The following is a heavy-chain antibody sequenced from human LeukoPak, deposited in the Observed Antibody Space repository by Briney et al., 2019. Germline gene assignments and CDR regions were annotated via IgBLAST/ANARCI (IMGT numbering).Heavy chain of an antibody. CDR1: GFTFSDYY. CDR2: ISTGGTTI. CDR3: AKDSGGSYFDY. J-gene: IGHJ4*02. V-gene: IGHV3-11*01. D-gene: IGHD1-26*01. Sequence: GGSLRLSCAASGFTFSDYYMSWIRQAPGKGLEWVSYISTGGTTIYYADSVKGRFTISRDNAKNSLYLQMNSLRAEDMALYYCAKDSGGSYFDYWGQGTLVTVSS.